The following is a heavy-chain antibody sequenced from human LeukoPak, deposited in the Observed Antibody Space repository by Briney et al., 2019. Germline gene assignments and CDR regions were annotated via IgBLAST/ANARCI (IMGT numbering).Heavy chain of an antibody. D-gene: IGHD3-10*01. J-gene: IGHJ4*02. CDR2: IYYGGST. V-gene: IGHV4-59*01. CDR1: GGSINSYY. Sequence: SETLSLTCTVSGGSINSYYWSWIRQPPGKGLEWIGYIYYGGSTNYNPSLKSRVTISVDTSKKQFSLKLTSVTAADTAVYYCARVYYGSGSTIDYWGQGTLVTVSS. CDR3: ARVYYGSGSTIDY.